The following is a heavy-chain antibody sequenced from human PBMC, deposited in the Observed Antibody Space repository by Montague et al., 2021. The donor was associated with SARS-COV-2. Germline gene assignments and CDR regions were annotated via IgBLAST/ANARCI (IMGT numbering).Heavy chain of an antibody. CDR2: IYYSGGT. CDR3: ARHGKTRIAMIVWVIGYFDY. CDR1: GGSIYSTSYY. Sequence: SETLSLTCTVSGGSIYSTSYYWGWIRQPPGKGLEWVGSIYYSGGTYYNPSLQNRVSISVDTSKNQFSLKLSSVTAADTAMYYCARHGKTRIAMIVWVIGYFDYWGQGTLVTVSA. J-gene: IGHJ4*02. V-gene: IGHV4-39*01. D-gene: IGHD3-22*01.